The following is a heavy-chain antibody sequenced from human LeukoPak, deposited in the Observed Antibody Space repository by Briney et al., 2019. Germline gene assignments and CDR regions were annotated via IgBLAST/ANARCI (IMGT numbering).Heavy chain of an antibody. CDR1: GYTFTSYD. V-gene: IGHV1-8*01. J-gene: IGHJ4*02. Sequence: ASVKVSCKASGYTFTSYDINWVRQATGQGLEWMGWMNPNSGNTGYAQKFQGRVTMTRNTSISTAYTELSSLRSEDTAVYYCARAVRSSIAARPEYYFDYWGQGTLVTVSS. CDR3: ARAVRSSIAARPEYYFDY. D-gene: IGHD6-6*01. CDR2: MNPNSGNT.